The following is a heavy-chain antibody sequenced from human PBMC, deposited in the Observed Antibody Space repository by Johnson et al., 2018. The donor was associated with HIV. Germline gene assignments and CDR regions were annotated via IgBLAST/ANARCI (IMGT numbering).Heavy chain of an antibody. J-gene: IGHJ3*02. CDR3: AREHYYDRFNRGAFDI. Sequence: VQLVESGGGLVKPGGSLRLSCAASGFTFSDYYMSWIRQAPGKGLEWVSGINWNGGRTGYTDSVNGRFTISRDNARNSLYLQMNSLRAEDTALYYCAREHYYDRFNRGAFDIWGQGTMVTVSS. V-gene: IGHV3-20*04. CDR2: INWNGGRT. D-gene: IGHD3-22*01. CDR1: GFTFSDYY.